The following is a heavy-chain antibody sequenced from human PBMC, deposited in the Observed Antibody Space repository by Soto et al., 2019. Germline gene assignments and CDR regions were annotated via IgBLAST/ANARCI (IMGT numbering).Heavy chain of an antibody. D-gene: IGHD6-13*01. Sequence: GESLKISCKGSGYSFTSYWIGWVRQMPGKGLEWMGIIYPGDSDTRYSPSFQGQVTISADKSISTAYLQWSSLKASDTAMYYCASTSIAAAGKDYNWFDPWGQGTLVTVSS. V-gene: IGHV5-51*01. J-gene: IGHJ5*02. CDR1: GYSFTSYW. CDR2: IYPGDSDT. CDR3: ASTSIAAAGKDYNWFDP.